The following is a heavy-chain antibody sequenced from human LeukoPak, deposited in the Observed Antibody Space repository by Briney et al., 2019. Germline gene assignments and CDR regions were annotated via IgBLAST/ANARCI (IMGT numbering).Heavy chain of an antibody. Sequence: SETLSFTCTVSGGSISSYYWSWIRQPPGKGLEWIGYIYYSGSTNYSPSLKSRVTISVDTSKNQFSLKLSSVTAADTAVYYCARGWVNEGAFDIWGQGTMVTVSS. V-gene: IGHV4-59*01. CDR1: GGSISSYY. D-gene: IGHD1-1*01. CDR3: ARGWVNEGAFDI. J-gene: IGHJ3*02. CDR2: IYYSGST.